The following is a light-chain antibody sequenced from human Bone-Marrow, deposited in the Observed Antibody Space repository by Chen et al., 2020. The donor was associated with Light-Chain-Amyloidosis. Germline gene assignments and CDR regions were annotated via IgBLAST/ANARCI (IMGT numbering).Light chain of an antibody. CDR2: WAS. V-gene: IGKV4-1*01. CDR3: QQYYSTPPT. J-gene: IGKJ3*01. CDR1: QSVLYSSNNENY. Sequence: DIVMSQSPDSLAVSLGERDTINCKSSQSVLYSSNNENYLAWYQQKPGQPPKLLIYWASTRESGVPDRFSGSGSGTDFTLTISSLQAEDVAVYYCQQYYSTPPTVGPGTKVDIK.